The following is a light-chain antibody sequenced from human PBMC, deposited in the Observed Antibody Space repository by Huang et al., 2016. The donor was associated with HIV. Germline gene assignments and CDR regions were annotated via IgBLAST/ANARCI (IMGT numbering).Light chain of an antibody. CDR3: QQYSNWPPVT. CDR2: DAS. J-gene: IGKJ3*01. CDR1: LSVGSK. V-gene: IGKV3-15*01. Sequence: EIVLTQSPATLSVSPGEGATLSCRASLSVGSKLAWYQQKPGQAPRLLIYDASTRATAIPARFSGSGSGTEFTLTITSLQSEDFAVYYCQQYSNWPPVTFGPGTKVDIK.